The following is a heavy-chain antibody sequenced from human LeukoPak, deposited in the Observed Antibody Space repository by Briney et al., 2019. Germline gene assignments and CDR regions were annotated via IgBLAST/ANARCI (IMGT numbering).Heavy chain of an antibody. CDR2: IKEDGSEK. J-gene: IGHJ4*02. CDR1: GYTFSIYW. Sequence: PGESLKISCKASGYTFSIYWIAWVRQVPGKGLEWVATIKEDGSEKYYVDSVKGRFTISRDNAKNSLYLQMNSLRAEDTAVYYCARGSYQPDYWGQGTLVTVSS. CDR3: ARGSYQPDY. D-gene: IGHD1-26*01. V-gene: IGHV3-7*02.